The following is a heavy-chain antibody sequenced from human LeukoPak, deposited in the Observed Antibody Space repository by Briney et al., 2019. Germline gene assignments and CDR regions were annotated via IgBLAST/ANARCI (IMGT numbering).Heavy chain of an antibody. J-gene: IGHJ6*02. CDR3: ARGRVSSMAPAYGMDV. V-gene: IGHV4-34*01. Sequence: PSETLSLTCAVYGGSFSGYYWSWIRQPPGKGLEWIGEINHSGSTNYNPSLKSRVTISVDTSKNQFSLKLSSVTAADTAVYYCARGRVSSMAPAYGMDVWGQGTTVTVSS. CDR1: GGSFSGYY. D-gene: IGHD2-2*01. CDR2: INHSGST.